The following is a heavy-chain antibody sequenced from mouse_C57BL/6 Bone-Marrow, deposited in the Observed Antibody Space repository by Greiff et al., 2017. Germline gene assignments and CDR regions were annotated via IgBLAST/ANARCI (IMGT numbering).Heavy chain of an antibody. CDR2: IDPANGNT. CDR1: GFNIKNTY. J-gene: IGHJ1*03. V-gene: IGHV14-3*01. Sequence: ELQLQESVAELVRPGASVKLSCTASGFNIKNTYMHWVKQRPEQGLEWIGRIDPANGNTKYAPKFQGQATITADTSSNTAYLQLSSLTSEDTAIYYGALTTVVARENWYVDVWGTGTTVTVSS. D-gene: IGHD1-1*01. CDR3: ALTTVVARENWYVDV.